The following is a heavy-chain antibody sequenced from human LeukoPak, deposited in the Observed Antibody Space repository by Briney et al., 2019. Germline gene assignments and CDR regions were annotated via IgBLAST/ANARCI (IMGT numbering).Heavy chain of an antibody. CDR3: GRDWKLDY. CDR2: IGDNGGDT. D-gene: IGHD1-1*01. CDR1: GFTFSSYA. V-gene: IGHV3-23*01. Sequence: GGSLRLSCVVSGFTFSSYAMSWVRQAPGKGLEWVSAIGDNGGDTKYAVSVKGRLTISRDNSRSALYLQMNTLRVEDTAIYYCGRDWKLDYWGQGTLVTVSS. J-gene: IGHJ4*02.